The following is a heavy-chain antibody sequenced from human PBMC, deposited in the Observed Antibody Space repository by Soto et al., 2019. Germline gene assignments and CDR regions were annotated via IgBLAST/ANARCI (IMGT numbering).Heavy chain of an antibody. V-gene: IGHV4-39*01. CDR3: ARIKVQNPLDY. Sequence: SETLSLTCTVSGGSISSSSYYWGWIRQPPGKGLEWIGSIYYSGSTYYNPSLKSRVTISVDTSKNQFSLKLSSVTAADTAVYYCARIKVQNPLDYWGKGTLVTVSS. J-gene: IGHJ4*02. CDR2: IYYSGST. CDR1: GGSISSSSYY.